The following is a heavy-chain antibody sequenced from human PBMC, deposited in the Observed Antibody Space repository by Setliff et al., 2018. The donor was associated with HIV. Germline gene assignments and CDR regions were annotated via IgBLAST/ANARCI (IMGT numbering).Heavy chain of an antibody. D-gene: IGHD3-9*01. Sequence: SCKASGDTNPSDAISWVRQAPGKGLEWVSVILRGISDTYYADSVKGRFTISRDNSKNTLYPQMNSLRVEDTAVYYCVKGAWLDDYGAQGTLVTVSS. V-gene: IGHV3-23*03. CDR2: ILRGISDT. CDR1: GDTNPSDA. J-gene: IGHJ4*02. CDR3: VKGAWLDDY.